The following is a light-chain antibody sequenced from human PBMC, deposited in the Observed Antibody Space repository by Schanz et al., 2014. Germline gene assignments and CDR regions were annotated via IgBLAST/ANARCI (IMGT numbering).Light chain of an antibody. CDR3: QQHGNSPWT. J-gene: IGKJ1*01. CDR1: QSISSY. V-gene: IGKV3-11*01. CDR2: DAT. Sequence: EIALTQSPATLSVSPGERATLSCRASQSISSYLAWYQQKPGQAPRLLIYDATNRATRIPARFRGSGSGTDFTLTISRLEPEDSAVYYCQQHGNSPWTFGQGTKVEIK.